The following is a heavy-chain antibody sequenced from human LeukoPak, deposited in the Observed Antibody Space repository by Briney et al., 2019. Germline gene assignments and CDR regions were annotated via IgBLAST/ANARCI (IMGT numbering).Heavy chain of an antibody. D-gene: IGHD5-24*01. V-gene: IGHV3-7*03. CDR3: AKEGRSLQTY. CDR2: IKEDGTET. CDR1: GFMFSSNW. Sequence: GGSLRLSCAASGFMFSSNWMSWVRLAPAKGLEWVANIKEDGTETYYVDSVKGRFTISRDNAKNSLYLQMNSLRVEDTAVYYCAKEGRSLQTYWGQGTLVTVSS. J-gene: IGHJ4*02.